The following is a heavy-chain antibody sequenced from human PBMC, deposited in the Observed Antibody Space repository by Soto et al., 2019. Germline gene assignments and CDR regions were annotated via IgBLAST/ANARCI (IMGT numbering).Heavy chain of an antibody. J-gene: IGHJ3*02. V-gene: IGHV1-8*01. CDR3: ARGINYYDSGDDAFDI. D-gene: IGHD3-10*01. CDR2: MNPNSGNT. Sequence: QVQLVQSGAEVKKPGASVKVSCKASGYTFTSYDINWVRQATGHGLEWMGWMNPNSGNTGYAQKFQGRVTMTRNTSMSTAYMELSSLRSEDTAVYYCARGINYYDSGDDAFDIWGQATMVTVSS. CDR1: GYTFTSYD.